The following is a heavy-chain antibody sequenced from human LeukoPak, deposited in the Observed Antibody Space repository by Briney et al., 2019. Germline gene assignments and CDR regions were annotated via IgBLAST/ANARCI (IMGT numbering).Heavy chain of an antibody. CDR3: TRLSSSSLRDY. D-gene: IGHD6-13*01. V-gene: IGHV3-73*01. CDR2: IRSKANSYAT. Sequence: GRSLKLSCAASGFTFSGSAMHWVRQASGKGLEWVGRIRSKANSYATAYAASVKGRFTISRDDSKNTAYLQMNSLKTEDTAVYYCTRLSSSSLRDYWGQRTLVTVSS. J-gene: IGHJ4*02. CDR1: GFTFSGSA.